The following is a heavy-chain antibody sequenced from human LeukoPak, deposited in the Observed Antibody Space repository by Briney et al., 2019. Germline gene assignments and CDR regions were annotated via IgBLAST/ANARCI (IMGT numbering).Heavy chain of an antibody. J-gene: IGHJ4*02. CDR1: GFTFENYA. CDR2: ISWNSATI. D-gene: IGHD1-1*01. CDR3: ARDGGAPRTDEPWLDY. Sequence: PGRSLRLSCAASGFTFENYAIHWVRHGPGKGLEWVSGISWNSATIVYADSVKGRFTISRDNAKKFVFLQMNSLRPEDTALYYCARDGGAPRTDEPWLDYWGQGTLVTVSS. V-gene: IGHV3-9*01.